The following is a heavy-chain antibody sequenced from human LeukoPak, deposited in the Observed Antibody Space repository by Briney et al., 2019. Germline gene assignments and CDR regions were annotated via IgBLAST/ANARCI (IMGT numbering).Heavy chain of an antibody. V-gene: IGHV1-46*01. J-gene: IGHJ4*02. CDR3: ARDGYNRGVFD. CDR2: INPSGGST. Sequence: ASVKVSCKASGYTFTSYYMHWVRQAPGQGLEWVGIINPSGGSTSYAQKFQGRVTMTRDMSTSTVYMELSSLRSEDTAVYYCARDGYNRGVFDWGQGTLVTVSS. CDR1: GYTFTSYY. D-gene: IGHD5-24*01.